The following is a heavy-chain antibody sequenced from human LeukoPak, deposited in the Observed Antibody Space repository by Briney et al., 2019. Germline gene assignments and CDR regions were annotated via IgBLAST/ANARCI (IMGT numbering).Heavy chain of an antibody. Sequence: GGSLRLSCAVSGFTFSEYYMTWIRQAPGKALEWISYIDNRGIFTNYADSVKGRFTISRDDAKNSLYLQMNNLRGEDTGMYYCARRSGYGTHSLWYLDLWGRGTLITVSS. CDR3: ARRSGYGTHSLWYLDL. J-gene: IGHJ2*01. D-gene: IGHD5-12*01. CDR1: GFTFSEYY. CDR2: IDNRGIFT. V-gene: IGHV3-11*03.